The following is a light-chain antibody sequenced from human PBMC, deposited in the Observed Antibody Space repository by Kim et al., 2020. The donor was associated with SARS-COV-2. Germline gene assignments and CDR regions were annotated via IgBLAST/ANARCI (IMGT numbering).Light chain of an antibody. J-gene: IGLJ3*02. Sequence: SVALGQTARITCGGDNIGRKNVHWYQQKPRQAPVLVIYRDDNRPSGIPERFSGSNSGNTATLTISRAQAGDEADYYCHVWDSSTVVFGGGTQLTVL. CDR3: HVWDSSTVV. CDR1: NIGRKN. V-gene: IGLV3-9*01. CDR2: RDD.